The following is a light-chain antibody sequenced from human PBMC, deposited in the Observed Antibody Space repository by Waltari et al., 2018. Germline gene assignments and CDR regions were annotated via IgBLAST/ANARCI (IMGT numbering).Light chain of an antibody. V-gene: IGLV3-21*04. CDR2: DDS. CDR3: QVWDSSSDHVV. J-gene: IGLJ2*01. CDR1: NIGSKS. Sequence: SYVLTQPPSVSVAPGKTARITCGGNNIGSKSVHWYQQKPGQAPVLVIYDDSDLPSGIPERVPGANSGNTATRTVSRVEAGDEADYYCQVWDSSSDHVVFGGGTKLTVL.